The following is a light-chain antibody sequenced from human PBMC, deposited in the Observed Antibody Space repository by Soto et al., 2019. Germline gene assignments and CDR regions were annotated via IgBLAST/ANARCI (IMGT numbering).Light chain of an antibody. CDR1: QSVSSSY. V-gene: IGKV3-20*01. Sequence: TVLTQSPGTLSLSPGERAALSCRASQSVSSSYLAWYQQKPGQAPRLLIYGASNRATGIADRFSGSGSGTDFTLTISRLEPEDFAVYYCQQYDNSPLTFGGGTKVDIK. J-gene: IGKJ4*01. CDR2: GAS. CDR3: QQYDNSPLT.